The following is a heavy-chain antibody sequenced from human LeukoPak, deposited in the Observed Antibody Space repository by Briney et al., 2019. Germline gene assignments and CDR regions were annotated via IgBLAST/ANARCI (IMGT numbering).Heavy chain of an antibody. J-gene: IGHJ4*02. Sequence: ASVKVSCKASGYTFTSYGISWVRQAPGQGLEWMGWISAYNGHPNYAQKLQGRVTMTTDTSTSTVYMELRSLRSDDTAVHYCARGGTSGWRTPNDDYWGQGTLVTVSS. CDR1: GYTFTSYG. CDR3: ARGGTSGWRTPNDDY. V-gene: IGHV1-18*01. D-gene: IGHD6-19*01. CDR2: ISAYNGHP.